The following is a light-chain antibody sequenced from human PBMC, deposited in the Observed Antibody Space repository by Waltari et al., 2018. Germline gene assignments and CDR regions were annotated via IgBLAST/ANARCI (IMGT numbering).Light chain of an antibody. J-gene: IGKJ4*01. Sequence: AIQMTQSPSSLSASVGDRVTITCRASEDISTDLGWYQQKPGQAPRLLIFAASTLDTGVPSRFIVSGSGTDFTLTISRLEPEDFATYYCLHDELLPLTFGEGTKVEIK. CDR1: EDISTD. CDR2: AAS. V-gene: IGKV1-6*01. CDR3: LHDELLPLT.